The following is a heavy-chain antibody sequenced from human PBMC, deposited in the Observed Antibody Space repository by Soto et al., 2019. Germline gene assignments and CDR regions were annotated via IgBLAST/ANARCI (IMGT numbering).Heavy chain of an antibody. Sequence: ASVKVSCKASGYIFTSYAMHWVRQAPGRRLEWMGWINAGNGNTKYSQKFQGRVTITGDTSASTAYMELSSLRSEDTAVYYCARGGYSYGYYGMDVWGQGTTVTVSS. D-gene: IGHD5-18*01. CDR2: INAGNGNT. CDR3: ARGGYSYGYYGMDV. V-gene: IGHV1-3*01. J-gene: IGHJ6*02. CDR1: GYIFTSYA.